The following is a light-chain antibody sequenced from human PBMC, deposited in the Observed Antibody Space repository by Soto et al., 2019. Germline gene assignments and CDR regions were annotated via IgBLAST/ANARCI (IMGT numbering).Light chain of an antibody. Sequence: QAVVTQEPSLTVSPGGTVTLTCGSSTGAVTSSRYPYWFQQKPGQAPRTLIYDTSNKHSWTPARFSGSLLGGKAALTLSGAQPEDEAEYYCLLSYSDARQVFGGGPKLTVL. CDR2: DTS. J-gene: IGLJ3*02. CDR1: TGAVTSSRY. CDR3: LLSYSDARQV. V-gene: IGLV7-46*01.